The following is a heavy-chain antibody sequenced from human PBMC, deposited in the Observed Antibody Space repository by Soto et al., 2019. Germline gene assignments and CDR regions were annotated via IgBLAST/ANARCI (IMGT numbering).Heavy chain of an antibody. CDR3: ARYTSGGGGFQH. Sequence: QVQLQESGPGLVKPSGTLSLTCAVSGGSISSSNWWSWVRQPPGKGLVWIGGIYHSGSTNYNPSLKRRVTISVNRSKNQFSLKLSSVTAADTAGYYCARYTSGGGGFQHGGQGTLGTVSS. J-gene: IGHJ1*01. CDR1: GGSISSSNW. V-gene: IGHV4-4*02. CDR2: IYHSGST. D-gene: IGHD3-16*01.